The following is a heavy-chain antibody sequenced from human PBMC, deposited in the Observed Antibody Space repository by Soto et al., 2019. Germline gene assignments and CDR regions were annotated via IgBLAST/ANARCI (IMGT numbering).Heavy chain of an antibody. CDR2: IYYSGST. J-gene: IGHJ4*02. V-gene: IGHV4-59*08. D-gene: IGHD7-27*01. CDR3: ARRWGRTFDY. Sequence: SSETLSLTCTVSGGSISSYYWSWIRQPPGKGLEWIGYIYYSGSTNYNPSLKSRVTISVDTSKNQFSLKLSSVTAADTAVYYCARRWGRTFDYWGQGNLVPVSS. CDR1: GGSISSYY.